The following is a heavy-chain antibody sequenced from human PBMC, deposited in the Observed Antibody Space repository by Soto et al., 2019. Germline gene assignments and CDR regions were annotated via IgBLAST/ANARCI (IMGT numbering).Heavy chain of an antibody. J-gene: IGHJ4*02. CDR1: GGTFSSYA. V-gene: IGHV1-69*01. CDR3: GVGATTNGWVGYFDY. D-gene: IGHD1-26*01. CDR2: IIPIFGTA. Sequence: QVQLVQSGAEVKKPGSSVKVSCKASGGTFSSYAISWVRQAPGQGLEWMGGIIPIFGTANYAQKLQGRVTITADESTSTAYMELSSLRSEDTAVYYCGVGATTNGWVGYFDYWGQGTLVTVSS.